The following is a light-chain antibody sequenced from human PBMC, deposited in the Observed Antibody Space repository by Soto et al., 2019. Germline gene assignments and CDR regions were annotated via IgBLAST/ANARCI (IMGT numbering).Light chain of an antibody. CDR2: EVS. J-gene: IGKJ4*01. Sequence: DIVMTQTPLSLSVTPGQSASISCKSSQTLLHSNGKTYLYWYLQKAGQPPQLLIDEVSNRFSGVPDRFSGSGSGTDFTLKISRVEAEDVGVYYCLQSLQFPLTFGGGTKVEIK. CDR1: QTLLHSNGKTY. V-gene: IGKV2D-29*01. CDR3: LQSLQFPLT.